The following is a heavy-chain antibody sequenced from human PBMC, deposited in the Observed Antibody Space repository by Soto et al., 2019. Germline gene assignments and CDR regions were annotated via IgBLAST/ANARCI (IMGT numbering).Heavy chain of an antibody. CDR1: GYTFTGYY. CDR2: INPNSGGT. Sequence: GASVKVSCKASGYTFTGYYMHWVRQAPGQGLEWMGWINPNSGGTNYAQRFQGWVTMTRDTSISTAYMELSRLRSDDTAVYYCARGSGYYGSGSYYNVYYGMDVWGQGTTVTVS. J-gene: IGHJ6*02. D-gene: IGHD3-10*01. CDR3: ARGSGYYGSGSYYNVYYGMDV. V-gene: IGHV1-2*04.